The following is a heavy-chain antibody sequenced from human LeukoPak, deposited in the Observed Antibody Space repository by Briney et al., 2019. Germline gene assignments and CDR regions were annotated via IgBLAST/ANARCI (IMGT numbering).Heavy chain of an antibody. CDR2: INPNSGGT. J-gene: IGHJ5*02. V-gene: IGHV1-2*02. D-gene: IGHD2-15*01. Sequence: ASVKVSCKASGYTFTGYYMHWVRQAPGQGLEWMGWINPNSGGTNYAQKFQGRVTMTRDTSISTAYMELSRLRSDDTAVYYCARAIVVAPNWFDPWGQGTLVTVSS. CDR1: GYTFTGYY. CDR3: ARAIVVAPNWFDP.